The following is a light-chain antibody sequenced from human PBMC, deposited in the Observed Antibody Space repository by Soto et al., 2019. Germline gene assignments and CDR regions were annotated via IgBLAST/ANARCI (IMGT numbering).Light chain of an antibody. Sequence: EIVLTQSPGTLSLSPGERATLSCRASQSGSSRYLAWFPQKRGQAPRVLIYGASSRATGIPDRFSGSGSGTDFTLTISRLEPEDSAVYYCQQYGTSPWTFGQGTKVEIK. CDR1: QSGSSRY. V-gene: IGKV3-20*01. CDR3: QQYGTSPWT. J-gene: IGKJ1*01. CDR2: GAS.